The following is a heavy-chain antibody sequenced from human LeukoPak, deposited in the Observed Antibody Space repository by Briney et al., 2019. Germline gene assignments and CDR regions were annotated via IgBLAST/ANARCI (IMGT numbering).Heavy chain of an antibody. V-gene: IGHV3-66*02. CDR2: IYSGGST. Sequence: GGSLRLSCAASGFTVSSNYMGWVRQAPGKGLEWVSVIYSGGSTYYADSVKGRFTISRDNSKNTLYLQMNSLRAEDTAVYYCARQYSSGYYYYYMDVWGKGTTVTVSS. J-gene: IGHJ6*03. CDR1: GFTVSSNY. CDR3: ARQYSSGYYYYYMDV. D-gene: IGHD2-15*01.